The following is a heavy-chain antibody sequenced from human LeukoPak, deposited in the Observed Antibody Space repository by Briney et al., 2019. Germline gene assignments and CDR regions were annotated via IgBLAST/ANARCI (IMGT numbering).Heavy chain of an antibody. CDR3: ARRGQWLVFDY. D-gene: IGHD6-19*01. V-gene: IGHV4-38-2*01. CDR1: GYSISSGYY. Sequence: SETLSLTCAVSGYSISSGYYWGWIRQPPGKGLEWIGSIYHSGSTYYNPSLKSRVTIPVDTSKNQFSLKLSSVTAADTAVYYCARRGQWLVFDYWGQGTLVTVSS. J-gene: IGHJ4*02. CDR2: IYHSGST.